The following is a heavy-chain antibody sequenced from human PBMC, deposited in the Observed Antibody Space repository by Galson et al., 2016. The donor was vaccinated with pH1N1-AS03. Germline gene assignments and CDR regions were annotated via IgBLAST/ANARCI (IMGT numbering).Heavy chain of an antibody. V-gene: IGHV3-23*01. D-gene: IGHD6-13*01. CDR2: VNDNGVRT. Sequence: SLRLSCAAFGLAFSYNGMAWVRQVPGKGLEWVSTVNDNGVRTHYADSVKGRFTISRDNSRNTLYLQMNSLRADHTAIYYCATDAGVTWPFVYWGQGALVTVSS. CDR1: GLAFSYNG. CDR3: ATDAGVTWPFVY. J-gene: IGHJ4*02.